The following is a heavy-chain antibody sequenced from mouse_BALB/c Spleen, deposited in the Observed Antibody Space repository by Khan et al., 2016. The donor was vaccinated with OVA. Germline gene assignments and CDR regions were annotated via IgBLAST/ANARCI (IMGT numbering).Heavy chain of an antibody. CDR1: GYSITSDYA. V-gene: IGHV3-2*02. CDR3: ARIYGGDFDY. CDR2: ISYSGNT. D-gene: IGHD1-1*01. J-gene: IGHJ2*01. Sequence: EVQLQESGPGLVKPSQSLSLTCTVTGYSITSDYAWNWIRQFPGNKLEWMGHISYSGNTKYNPSLTSRISIPRTTSKNQFFLQLNSVTTEDTATYSCARIYGGDFDYWGQGTTLTVSS.